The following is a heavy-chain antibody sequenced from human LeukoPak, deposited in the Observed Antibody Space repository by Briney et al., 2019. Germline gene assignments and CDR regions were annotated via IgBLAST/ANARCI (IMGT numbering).Heavy chain of an antibody. Sequence: PGGSLRLSCAASGFTYIGYAMSWVRQAPGKGLEWVSGISGSGGSTYYADSVKGRFTISRDNSKNTLYLQMNSLRAEDTAVYYCAKALRAYYFDYWGQGTLVTVSS. CDR2: ISGSGGST. J-gene: IGHJ4*02. V-gene: IGHV3-23*01. CDR1: GFTYIGYA. CDR3: AKALRAYYFDY.